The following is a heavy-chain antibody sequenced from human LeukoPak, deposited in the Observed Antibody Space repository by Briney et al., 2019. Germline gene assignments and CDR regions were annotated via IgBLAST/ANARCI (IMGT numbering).Heavy chain of an antibody. V-gene: IGHV4-59*01. CDR3: ARGYSDYDPFDY. CDR2: ILYSGRT. D-gene: IGHD5-12*01. CDR1: GGSTSRNY. Sequence: SETLSLTCTVSGGSTSRNYWGWIRQSPGKGLEWIGNILYSGRTNYNPSLKSRVTISVDTSTNQFSLKLSSVTAADTAVYYCARGYSDYDPFDYWGQGTLVTVSS. J-gene: IGHJ4*02.